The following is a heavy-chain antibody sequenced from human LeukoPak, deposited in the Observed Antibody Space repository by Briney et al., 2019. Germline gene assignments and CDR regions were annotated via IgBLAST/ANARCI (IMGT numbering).Heavy chain of an antibody. V-gene: IGHV4-4*07. CDR1: GGSISSYY. J-gene: IGHJ5*02. CDR3: ARDPVARALTGFDP. Sequence: PSETLSLTCTVSGGSISSYYWSWIRQPAGKGLEWIGRIYTSGSTNYNPSLKSRVTISVDTPKNQFSLKLSSVTAADTAVYYCARDPVARALTGFDPWGQGTLVTVSS. D-gene: IGHD2-15*01. CDR2: IYTSGST.